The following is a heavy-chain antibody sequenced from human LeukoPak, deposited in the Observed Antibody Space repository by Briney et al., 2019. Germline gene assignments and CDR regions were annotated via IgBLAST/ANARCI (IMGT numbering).Heavy chain of an antibody. CDR3: ASRFDP. J-gene: IGHJ5*02. CDR1: GGSISNYY. V-gene: IGHV4-59*08. Sequence: SETLSLTCTVSGGSISNYYWSWIRQPPGKGLEWIGYIYYSGSTNYNPSLKSRVTISVDTSKNQFSLKLSSVTAADTAVYYCASRFDPWGQGTLVTVSS. CDR2: IYYSGST.